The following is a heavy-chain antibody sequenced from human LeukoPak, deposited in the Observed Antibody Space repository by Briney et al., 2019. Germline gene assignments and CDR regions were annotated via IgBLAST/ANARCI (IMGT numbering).Heavy chain of an antibody. V-gene: IGHV3-48*01. CDR2: ITTSSSTI. J-gene: IGHJ4*02. CDR1: GFTFSNYN. Sequence: GGSLRLSCAASGFTFSNYNMKWVRQAPGKGLEWVSYITTSSSTIHYADSVKGRFTISRDSAKNSLYLQMNSLRAEDTAVYYCASTPRSWYSDYWGQGTLVTVSS. D-gene: IGHD6-13*01. CDR3: ASTPRSWYSDY.